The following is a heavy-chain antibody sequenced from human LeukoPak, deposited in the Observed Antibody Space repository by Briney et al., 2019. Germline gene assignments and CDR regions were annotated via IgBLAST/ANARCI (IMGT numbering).Heavy chain of an antibody. V-gene: IGHV5-51*01. J-gene: IGHJ4*02. Sequence: GESLKISCKGSGYSFTTYWIAWVRQMPGGGLEWMGIIYPGDSDTRYSPSFQGQVTISVDKSISTAYLQWNSLRTSDTAIYYCARRESYYQYFDYWGQGTLVTVSS. CDR1: GYSFTTYW. D-gene: IGHD3-22*01. CDR3: ARRESYYQYFDY. CDR2: IYPGDSDT.